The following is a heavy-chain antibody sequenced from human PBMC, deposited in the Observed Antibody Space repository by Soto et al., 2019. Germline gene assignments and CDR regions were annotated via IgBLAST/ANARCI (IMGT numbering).Heavy chain of an antibody. CDR3: ATKGGGYYFQFDP. V-gene: IGHV3-11*01. J-gene: IGHJ5*02. Sequence: GGSLRLSCAASGFTFSDYYMSWIRQAPGKGLEWVSYISSGGTTIYYADSVKGRFTISRDDAKNSLFLQMNSLRPEDTAVYFCATKGGGYYFQFDPWGQGTLVTVSS. D-gene: IGHD3-22*01. CDR1: GFTFSDYY. CDR2: ISSGGTTI.